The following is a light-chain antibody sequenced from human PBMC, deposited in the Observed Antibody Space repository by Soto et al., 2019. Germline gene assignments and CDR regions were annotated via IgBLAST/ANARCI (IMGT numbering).Light chain of an antibody. Sequence: QSALNQPASVSGSPGQSITISCTGTSSDVGGYNFVSWYQQHPGKAPKVMIYDVSDRPSGVSDRFSGSKSGNTASLTISGLQAEDEAHYYCTSYTTSSTVVFGGGTKVTVL. J-gene: IGLJ2*01. CDR3: TSYTTSSTVV. CDR2: DVS. CDR1: SSDVGGYNF. V-gene: IGLV2-14*03.